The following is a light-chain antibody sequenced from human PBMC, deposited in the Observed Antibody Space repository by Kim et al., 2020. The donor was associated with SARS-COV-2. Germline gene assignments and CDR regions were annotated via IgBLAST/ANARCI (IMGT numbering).Light chain of an antibody. CDR2: GAS. CDR1: QSVSSNF. CDR3: QQYGNPPIT. Sequence: TVLTQSPGTLSLSPGERATLSCRASQSVSSNFLAWYQQKPGQAPRLLIYGASNRATDIPDRFSGSGSGTDFTLTISRLEPEDFAVYSCQQYGNPPITFGQGTRLEIK. V-gene: IGKV3-20*01. J-gene: IGKJ5*01.